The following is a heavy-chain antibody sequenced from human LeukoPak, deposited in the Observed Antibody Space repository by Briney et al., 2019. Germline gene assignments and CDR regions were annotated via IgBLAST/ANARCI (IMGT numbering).Heavy chain of an antibody. J-gene: IGHJ4*02. V-gene: IGHV4-34*01. CDR1: GGSFSGYY. CDR3: ARVTYYYDSSGYGYYFDY. CDR2: INHSGST. D-gene: IGHD3-22*01. Sequence: PSETLSLTCAVSGGSFSGYYWNWIRQPPGKGLEWIGEINHSGSTNYNPSLKSRVTISVDTSKNQFSLKLSSVTAADTAVYYCARVTYYYDSSGYGYYFDYWGQGTLVTVSS.